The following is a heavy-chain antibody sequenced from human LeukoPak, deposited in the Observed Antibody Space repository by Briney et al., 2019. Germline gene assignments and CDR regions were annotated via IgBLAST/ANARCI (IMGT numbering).Heavy chain of an antibody. CDR1: GFTFSDYY. CDR3: ARDSAPSIASRPYPDY. Sequence: GGSLRLSCAASGFTFSDYYMSWIRQAPGKGRECVSYISSSGSTIYYTDSVKGRFTISRDNAKNSLYLQMTSLRAEDTAVYFCARDSAPSIASRPYPDYWGQGTLVTVSS. J-gene: IGHJ4*02. V-gene: IGHV3-11*04. CDR2: ISSSGSTI. D-gene: IGHD6-6*01.